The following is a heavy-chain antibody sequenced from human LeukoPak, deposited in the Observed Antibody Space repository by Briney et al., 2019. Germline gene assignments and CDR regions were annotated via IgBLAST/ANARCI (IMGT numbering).Heavy chain of an antibody. CDR1: GYTFTGYY. Sequence: ASVKVSCEACGYTFTGYYMHWVRQAPGQGLGWVGWINPNSGGTNYAQKFQGRVTMTRDTSISTAYMELSRLRSDDTAVYYCARVRTIFGVVIHYYYYGMDVWGQGTTVTVSS. D-gene: IGHD3-3*01. V-gene: IGHV1-2*02. CDR3: ARVRTIFGVVIHYYYYGMDV. J-gene: IGHJ6*02. CDR2: INPNSGGT.